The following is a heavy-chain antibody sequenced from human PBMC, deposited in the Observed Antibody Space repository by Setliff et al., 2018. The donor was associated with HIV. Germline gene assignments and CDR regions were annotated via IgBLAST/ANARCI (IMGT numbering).Heavy chain of an antibody. J-gene: IGHJ4*02. V-gene: IGHV1-69*04. D-gene: IGHD3-10*01. CDR2: VIPVRDMA. CDR3: ARDSESLLLWFGESDDY. Sequence: SVKVSCKASGGTLRSYGMTWVRQAPGQGLEWMGTVIPVRDMANYAEKFQGRVTMTTDTSTSTAYMELRSLRSDDTAVYYCARDSESLLLWFGESDDYWGQGTLVTVSS. CDR1: GGTLRSYG.